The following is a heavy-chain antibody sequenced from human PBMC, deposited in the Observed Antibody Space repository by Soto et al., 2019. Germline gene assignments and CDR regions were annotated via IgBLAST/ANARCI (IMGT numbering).Heavy chain of an antibody. CDR3: ARVVQGGGMDV. Sequence: PSETLSLTCTVSGGSISSYYWSWFRQPPGKGLEWIGYIYYSGSTNYNPSLKSRVTISVDTSKNQFSLKLSSVTAADTAVYYCARVVQGGGMDVWGQGTTVTVSS. J-gene: IGHJ6*02. D-gene: IGHD3-16*01. V-gene: IGHV4-59*01. CDR2: IYYSGST. CDR1: GGSISSYY.